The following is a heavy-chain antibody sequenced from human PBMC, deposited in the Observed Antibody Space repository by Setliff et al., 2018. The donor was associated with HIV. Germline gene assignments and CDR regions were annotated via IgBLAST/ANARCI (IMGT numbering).Heavy chain of an antibody. CDR2: IYYSGST. Sequence: SETLSLTCTVSAGSIRSSTYYWAWIRQPPGKGLEWIGTIYYSGSTYYNPSLKSRATISVDMSKNQFSLRLSSVTTADTAVYYCIIAYSSGWLAPMGFDSWGQGTLVTVSS. J-gene: IGHJ4*02. D-gene: IGHD6-19*01. CDR3: IIAYSSGWLAPMGFDS. CDR1: AGSIRSSTYY. V-gene: IGHV4-39*01.